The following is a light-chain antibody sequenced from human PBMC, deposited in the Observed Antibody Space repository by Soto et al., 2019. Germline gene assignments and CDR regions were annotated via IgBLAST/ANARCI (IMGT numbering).Light chain of an antibody. CDR1: QRIGDT. J-gene: IGKJ5*01. CDR3: QQRSSWPRIT. Sequence: VMTQSPTTLSVSPGEGATLSCRASQRIGDTLAWYQHKPGQTPRLLIYDASNRAPGIPARFSGSGSGTDFTLTISSLEPDDFAVYYCQQRSSWPRITFGQGTRLDIK. CDR2: DAS. V-gene: IGKV3-11*01.